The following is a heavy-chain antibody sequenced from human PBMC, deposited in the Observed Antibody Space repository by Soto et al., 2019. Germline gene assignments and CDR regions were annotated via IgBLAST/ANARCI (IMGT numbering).Heavy chain of an antibody. CDR2: IYYSGST. Sequence: PSETLSLTCTVSGGSISSYYWSWIRQPPGKGLEWIGYIYYSGSTNYNPSLKSRVTISVDTSKNQFSLKLSSVTAADTAVYYCASTHYYYDSSGYSTPRFDYWGQGTLVTVSS. V-gene: IGHV4-59*01. D-gene: IGHD3-22*01. CDR1: GGSISSYY. CDR3: ASTHYYYDSSGYSTPRFDY. J-gene: IGHJ4*02.